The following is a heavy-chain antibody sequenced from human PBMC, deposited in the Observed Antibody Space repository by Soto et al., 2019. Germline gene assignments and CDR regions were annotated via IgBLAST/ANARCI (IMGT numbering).Heavy chain of an antibody. D-gene: IGHD2-2*01. CDR1: WVTFSSYG. CDR3: AKGSVVGADYSYGMDV. V-gene: IGHV3-23*01. J-gene: IGHJ6*02. CDR2: VSSSGGGV. Sequence: GSLRLSWAAAWVTFSSYGMSWVRQAPGKGLEWVSAVSSSGGGVYYADSVRGRFTISRDNSKNTLYLQVNSLRAEDTAIYYCAKGSVVGADYSYGMDVWGQGTTVTVSS.